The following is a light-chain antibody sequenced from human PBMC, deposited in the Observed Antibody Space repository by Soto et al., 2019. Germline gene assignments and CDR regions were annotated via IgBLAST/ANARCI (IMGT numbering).Light chain of an antibody. Sequence: IKMTQSPSSLSASVGDTVTISCRASRGVRSDVAWYQQRPGSVPKVLIYGAFNLYTGVPSRFSGSGYGSDFSLTISSLQPEDSATYYCVQDFNYPLTFGGGTKVDIK. CDR2: GAF. J-gene: IGKJ4*01. V-gene: IGKV1-6*01. CDR3: VQDFNYPLT. CDR1: RGVRSD.